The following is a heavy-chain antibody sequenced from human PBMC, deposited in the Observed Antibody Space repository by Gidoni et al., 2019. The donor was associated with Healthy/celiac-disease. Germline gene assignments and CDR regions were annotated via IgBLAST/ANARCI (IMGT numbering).Heavy chain of an antibody. D-gene: IGHD6-13*01. CDR2: ISGSGGST. CDR1: GFPLSSYA. CDR3: ATFKPIAAAGTIDY. Sequence: EVQLLESGGGLVQPGGSLRLSRSASGFPLSSYAMSWVRQAPGKGLEWVSAISGSGGSTYYADSVKGRFTISRDNSKNTLYLQMNSLRAEDTAVYYCATFKPIAAAGTIDYWGQGTLVTVSS. J-gene: IGHJ4*02. V-gene: IGHV3-23*01.